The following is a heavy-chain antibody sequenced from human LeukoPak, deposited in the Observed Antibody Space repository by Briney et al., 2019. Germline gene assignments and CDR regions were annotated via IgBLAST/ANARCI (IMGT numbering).Heavy chain of an antibody. V-gene: IGHV3-23*01. Sequence: PGGSLRLSCSASGFTFSSYAMTWVRQALGKGLEWVSATSGSGASTYYADSVRGRFTISRDNSKNTLYLQMNSLRVEDTAVFYCAKGLGRRSSSWDMLNHWGQGTLVTVSS. CDR1: GFTFSSYA. CDR2: TSGSGAST. CDR3: AKGLGRRSSSWDMLNH. D-gene: IGHD6-13*01. J-gene: IGHJ5*02.